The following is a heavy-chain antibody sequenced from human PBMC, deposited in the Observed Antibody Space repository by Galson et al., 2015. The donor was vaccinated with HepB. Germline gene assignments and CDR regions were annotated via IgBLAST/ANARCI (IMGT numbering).Heavy chain of an antibody. D-gene: IGHD6-6*01. V-gene: IGHV1-18*01. CDR3: ARDRAARSYGAFDI. Sequence: SCKASGYTFTSYGISWVRQAPGQGLEWMGWISAYNGNTNYAQKLQGRVTMTTDTSTSTAYMELRSLRSDDTAVYYCARDRAARSYGAFDIWGQGTMVTVSS. J-gene: IGHJ3*02. CDR1: GYTFTSYG. CDR2: ISAYNGNT.